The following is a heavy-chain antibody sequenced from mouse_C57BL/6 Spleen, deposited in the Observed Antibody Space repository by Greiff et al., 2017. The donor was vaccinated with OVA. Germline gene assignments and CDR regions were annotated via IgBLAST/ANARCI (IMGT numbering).Heavy chain of an antibody. Sequence: VQLQQSGAELVKPGASVKMSCKASGYTFTSYWMQWVKQRPGQGLEWIGEIDPSDSYTNYNQKLKGKATLTVDTSSSTAYMQLRRLTSEDSAVYYCARLNNGAMDYGGQGTSVTVSS. CDR2: IDPSDSYT. V-gene: IGHV1-50*01. J-gene: IGHJ4*01. D-gene: IGHD1-3*01. CDR1: GYTFTSYW. CDR3: ARLNNGAMDY.